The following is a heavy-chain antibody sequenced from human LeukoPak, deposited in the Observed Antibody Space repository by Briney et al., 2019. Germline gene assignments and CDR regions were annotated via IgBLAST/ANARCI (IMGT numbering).Heavy chain of an antibody. V-gene: IGHV1-18*01. Sequence: VASVKVSCKASGYTFTSYGISWVRQAPGQGLEWMGWISAYNGNTNYAQKLQGRVTMTTDTSTSTAYMELRSLRSDDTAVYYCARGEYGSGSSQPFGYWGQGTLVIVSS. CDR1: GYTFTSYG. J-gene: IGHJ4*02. D-gene: IGHD3-10*01. CDR2: ISAYNGNT. CDR3: ARGEYGSGSSQPFGY.